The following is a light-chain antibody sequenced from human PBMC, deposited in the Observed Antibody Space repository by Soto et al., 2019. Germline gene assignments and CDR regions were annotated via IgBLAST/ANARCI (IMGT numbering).Light chain of an antibody. CDR1: SSDVGRYNL. CDR3: SSYAGTSTFVL. V-gene: IGLV2-23*01. Sequence: QSVLTQPASVSGSPGHSISISCTGSSSDVGRYNLVSWYQHHPGKAPKLIIYEASKRPSGVSDRISGSKSGNTASLTISGLQVEDEADYYCSSYAGTSTFVLFGGGTKLTVL. J-gene: IGLJ2*01. CDR2: EAS.